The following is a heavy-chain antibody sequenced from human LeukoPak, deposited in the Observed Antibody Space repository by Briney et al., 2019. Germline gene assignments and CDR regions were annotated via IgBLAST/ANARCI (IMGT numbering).Heavy chain of an antibody. CDR3: ARTKNLDAFDI. Sequence: SETLSLTCTVSGGSISSYYWSWIRQPPGKGLEWIGYIYYSGSTNYNPSLKSRVTLSVDTSKSQFSLKLGSVTAADTAVFYCARTKNLDAFDIWGQGTMVTVSS. V-gene: IGHV4-59*01. CDR2: IYYSGST. J-gene: IGHJ3*02. CDR1: GGSISSYY.